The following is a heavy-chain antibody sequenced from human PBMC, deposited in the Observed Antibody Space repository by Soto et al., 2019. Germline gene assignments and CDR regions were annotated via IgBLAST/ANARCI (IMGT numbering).Heavy chain of an antibody. CDR1: GFIFSHYG. V-gene: IGHV3-30*03. CDR3: VRDSRVSVPGRLDN. CDR2: ISYDGSDT. Sequence: QVQLVESGGGVVQPGRSLRLSCAASGFIFSHYGMHWVRLASGKGLEWVAFISYDGSDTFYAESVKGRFTVSNDNRLHLQRGSVRSDGTCVYYCVRDSRVSVPGRLDNWGQGTPLTVSS. J-gene: IGHJ4*02. D-gene: IGHD6-19*01.